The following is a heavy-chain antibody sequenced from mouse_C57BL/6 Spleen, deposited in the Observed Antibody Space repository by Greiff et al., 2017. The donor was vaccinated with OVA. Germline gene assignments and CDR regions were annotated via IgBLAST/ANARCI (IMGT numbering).Heavy chain of an antibody. Sequence: VELQPSGPELVKPGASVKISCKASGYTFTDYYMNWVKQSHGKSLEWIGDINPNNGGTSYNQKFKGKATLTVDKSSSTAYMELRSLTSEDSAVYYCAPLTVPWFAYWGQGTLVTVSA. CDR1: GYTFTDYY. J-gene: IGHJ3*01. CDR3: APLTVPWFAY. CDR2: INPNNGGT. D-gene: IGHD4-1*01. V-gene: IGHV1-26*01.